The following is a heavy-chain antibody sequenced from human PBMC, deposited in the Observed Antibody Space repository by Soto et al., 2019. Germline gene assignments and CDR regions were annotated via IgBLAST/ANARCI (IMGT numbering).Heavy chain of an antibody. J-gene: IGHJ3*02. CDR2: IYHSGST. D-gene: IGHD2-15*01. Sequence: ALSVTCALSVASLSSCGYSWSWIRQPPGNGLEWIGYIYHSGSTYYNPALKSGDTISVDRSKNQFSLKLSSVTVADTAVYYCARALGRGASSQAFDSRGQWPIVPVPS. CDR3: ARALGRGASSQAFDS. V-gene: IGHV4-30-2*01. CDR1: VASLSSCGYS.